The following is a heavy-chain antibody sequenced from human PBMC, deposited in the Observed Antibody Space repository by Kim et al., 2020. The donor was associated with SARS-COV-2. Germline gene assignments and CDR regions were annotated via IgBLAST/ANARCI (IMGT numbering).Heavy chain of an antibody. D-gene: IGHD7-27*01. V-gene: IGHV1-69*13. CDR3: ARALGANFFDP. CDR1: GGTFTDYR. CDR2: VLPIFGTS. J-gene: IGHJ5*02. Sequence: SVKVSCKASGGTFTDYRVHWVRQAPGQGLEWMGGVLPIFGTSKYAEKFRDRVTITAEESTSTFYMEVRSLKLDDTATYYCARALGANFFDPWGQGSLVTVSS.